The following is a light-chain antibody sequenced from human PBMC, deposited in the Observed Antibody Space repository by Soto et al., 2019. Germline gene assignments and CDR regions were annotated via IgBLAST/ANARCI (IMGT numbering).Light chain of an antibody. V-gene: IGLV2-14*01. CDR1: SSDVGGYNY. CDR2: DVT. Sequence: QSALTQPASVSGSPGQSITISCTGTSSDVGGYNYVSWYQQHPGKVPKLMIYDVTNRPSGVSNRFSGSKSGNTASLTISGLQAEDEAYYYCSSYTSSSTLYVIFGGGTKLTVL. J-gene: IGLJ2*01. CDR3: SSYTSSSTLYVI.